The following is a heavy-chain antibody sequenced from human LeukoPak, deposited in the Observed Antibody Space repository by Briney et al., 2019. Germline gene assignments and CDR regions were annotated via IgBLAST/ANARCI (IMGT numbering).Heavy chain of an antibody. D-gene: IGHD3-10*01. J-gene: IGHJ4*02. Sequence: PGRSLRLSCAASGFTFSSYGMHWVRQAPGKGLEWVAVIWYDGSNKYYADSVKGRFTISRDNSKNTLYLQMNSLRAEDTAVYYCARGYSYGSGSYHCDYWGQGTLVTVSS. CDR3: ARGYSYGSGSYHCDY. CDR1: GFTFSSYG. V-gene: IGHV3-33*01. CDR2: IWYDGSNK.